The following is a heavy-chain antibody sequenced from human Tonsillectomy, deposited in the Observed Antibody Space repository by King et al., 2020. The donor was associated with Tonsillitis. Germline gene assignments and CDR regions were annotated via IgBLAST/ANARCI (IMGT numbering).Heavy chain of an antibody. Sequence: QLQESGPGLVKPSETLSLTCTVSGGSISSSSYYWGWIRQPPGKGLEWIGSIYYSGSTYYNPSLKSRVTISVDTPKNQFSLKLSSVTAADTAVYYCARLLPRQYSYGYYFDYWGQGTLVTVSS. V-gene: IGHV4-39*01. J-gene: IGHJ4*02. CDR2: IYYSGST. D-gene: IGHD5-18*01. CDR3: ARLLPRQYSYGYYFDY. CDR1: GGSISSSSYY.